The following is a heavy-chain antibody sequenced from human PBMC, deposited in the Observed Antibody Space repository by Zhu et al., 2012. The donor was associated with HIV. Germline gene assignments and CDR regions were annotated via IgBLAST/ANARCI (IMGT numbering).Heavy chain of an antibody. CDR2: VYYSGNT. CDR1: GDSISSSSHY. D-gene: IGHD3-16*01. J-gene: IGHJ4*02. CDR3: ARLGVGDSYGYGFYFDY. V-gene: IGHV4-39*07. Sequence: QVQLQESGPGLVKPSETLSLTCTVSGDSISSSSHYWGWIRQPPGKGLEWIGNVYYSGNTYYNPSLKSRVTMSVDTSKNQLSLKLSSVTAADTAVYYCARLGVGDSYGYGFYFDYWGQGTLVTVSS.